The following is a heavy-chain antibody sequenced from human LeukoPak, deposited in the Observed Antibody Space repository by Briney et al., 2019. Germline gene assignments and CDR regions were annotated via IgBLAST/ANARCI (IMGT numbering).Heavy chain of an antibody. Sequence: SAPTLANPTQTLTLTYTLSGFSLSTSEMRVNWIRQPPGKALEWLARIDWNDDKFDSTSLKTRLTISKDTSKNQVVLTMTNMDPVDTATYYCARMGNDGSLEYWGQGTLVTVSS. V-gene: IGHV2-70*04. D-gene: IGHD1-1*01. CDR2: IDWNDDK. CDR1: GFSLSTSEMR. J-gene: IGHJ4*02. CDR3: ARMGNDGSLEY.